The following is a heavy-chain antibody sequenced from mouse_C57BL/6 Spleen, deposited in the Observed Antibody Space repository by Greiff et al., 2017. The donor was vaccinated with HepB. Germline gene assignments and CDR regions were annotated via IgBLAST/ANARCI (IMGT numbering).Heavy chain of an antibody. CDR2: IYPGDGDT. J-gene: IGHJ3*01. CDR1: GYAFSSSW. D-gene: IGHD2-3*01. V-gene: IGHV1-82*01. CDR3: ARGYYVAY. Sequence: VQLQESGPELVKPGASVKISCKASGYAFSSSWMNWVKQRPGKGLEWIGRIYPGDGDTNYNGKFKGKATLTADKSSSTAYMQLSSLTSEDSAVYFCARGYYVAYWGQGTLVTVSA.